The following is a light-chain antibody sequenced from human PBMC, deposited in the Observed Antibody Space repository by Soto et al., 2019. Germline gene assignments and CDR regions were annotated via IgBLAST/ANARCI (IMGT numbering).Light chain of an antibody. Sequence: ILLTQSPATLSVSPGERVTLSRRAGQTVRTNLAWYQQKPGQAPRLLIFGASTRATGIPARFSGSGSGTEFSLTISSLQSEDFAVYYCQQYNNWPPWTFGQGTKVEIK. CDR3: QQYNNWPPWT. CDR2: GAS. CDR1: QTVRTN. V-gene: IGKV3-15*01. J-gene: IGKJ1*01.